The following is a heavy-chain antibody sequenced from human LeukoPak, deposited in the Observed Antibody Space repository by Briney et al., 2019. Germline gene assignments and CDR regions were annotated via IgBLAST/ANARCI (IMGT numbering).Heavy chain of an antibody. CDR2: IKQDGSEK. V-gene: IGHV3-7*01. CDR3: ARVDIVVVPVLDY. Sequence: GGSLRLSCAASGFTFSSYAMSWVRQAPGKGLEWVANIKQDGSEKYYVDSVKGRFTISRDNAKNSLYLQMNSLRAEDTAVYYCARVDIVVVPVLDYWGQGTLVTVSS. J-gene: IGHJ4*02. D-gene: IGHD2-2*01. CDR1: GFTFSSYA.